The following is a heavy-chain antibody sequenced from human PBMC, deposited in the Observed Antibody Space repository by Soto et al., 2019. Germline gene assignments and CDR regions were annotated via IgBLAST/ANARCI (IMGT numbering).Heavy chain of an antibody. V-gene: IGHV4-34*01. D-gene: IGHD4-17*01. CDR1: GGSFSGYY. CDR2: INHSGST. J-gene: IGHJ6*03. Sequence: PSETLSLTCAVYGGSFSGYYWSWIRQPPGKGLEWIGEINHSGSTNYNPSLKSRVTISVDTSKNQFFLKLSSVTAADTAVYYCARGRGTETTAYYYYYMDVRGKGTTVTVSS. CDR3: ARGRGTETTAYYYYYMDV.